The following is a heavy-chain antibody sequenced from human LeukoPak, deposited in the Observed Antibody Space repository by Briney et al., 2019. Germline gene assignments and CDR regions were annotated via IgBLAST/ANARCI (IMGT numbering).Heavy chain of an antibody. CDR1: GFTFSSYS. CDR3: ARQRWSGYPLDF. Sequence: KSGGSLRLSCAASGFTFSSYSMNWVRQAPGKGLEWVSSISSSSSYIYYADSVKGRFTISRDNAKNSLYLQMNSLRAEDTAVYYCARQRWSGYPLDFWGQGTLVTVSS. CDR2: ISSSSSYI. D-gene: IGHD3-3*01. V-gene: IGHV3-21*01. J-gene: IGHJ4*02.